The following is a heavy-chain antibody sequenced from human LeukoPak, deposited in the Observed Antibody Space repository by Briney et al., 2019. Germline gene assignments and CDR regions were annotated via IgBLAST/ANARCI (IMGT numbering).Heavy chain of an antibody. CDR1: GFTFSSYA. D-gene: IGHD3-10*01. CDR3: AENYGSEIPRDYFDY. V-gene: IGHV3-23*01. CDR2: ISGSGGST. Sequence: PGGSLRLSCAASGFTFSSYAMSWVRQAPGKGLEWVSAISGSGGSTYADSVKGRFTISRDNSKNTLYLQMNSLRAEDTAVYYCAENYGSEIPRDYFDYWGQGTLVTVSS. J-gene: IGHJ4*02.